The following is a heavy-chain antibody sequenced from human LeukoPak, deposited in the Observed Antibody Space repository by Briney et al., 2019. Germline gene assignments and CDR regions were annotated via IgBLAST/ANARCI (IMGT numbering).Heavy chain of an antibody. CDR3: ARDRHYDSSGYYDYDPFDY. V-gene: IGHV3-21*01. CDR2: ISSSSSYI. Sequence: PGGSLRLSCAASGFTFSSYSMNWVRQAPGKGLEWVSSISSSSSYIYYADSVKGRFTISRDNAKNSLYLQMNSLRAEDTAVYYCARDRHYDSSGYYDYDPFDYWGQGTLVTVSS. D-gene: IGHD3-22*01. CDR1: GFTFSSYS. J-gene: IGHJ4*02.